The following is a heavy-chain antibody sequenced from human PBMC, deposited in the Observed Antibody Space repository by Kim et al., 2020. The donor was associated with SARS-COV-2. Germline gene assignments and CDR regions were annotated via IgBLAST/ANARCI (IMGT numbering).Heavy chain of an antibody. CDR3: AHRGGTGTKFDY. J-gene: IGHJ4*02. CDR2: IYWNDDK. Sequence: SGPTLVKPTQTLTLTCSFSGFSLSTSGLGVGWIRQPPGKALEWLALIYWNDDKRYSPSLKTRLTVTMATYRNQVVLTMTNMDPVDSGTYYCAHRGGTGTKFDYWGQGTLVTVSS. D-gene: IGHD1-1*01. V-gene: IGHV2-5*01. CDR1: GFSLSTSGLG.